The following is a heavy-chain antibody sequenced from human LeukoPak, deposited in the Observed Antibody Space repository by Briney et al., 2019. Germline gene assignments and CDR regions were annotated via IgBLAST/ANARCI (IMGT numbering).Heavy chain of an antibody. J-gene: IGHJ4*02. Sequence: PGGSLRLSCAASGFTFSSYSMNWVRQAPGKGLEWVSSISSSSSYIYYADSVKGRFTISRDNAKNSLYLQMNSLRAEDTAVYYCARWGSLWYYYDSSGYYTLDYWGQGTLVTVSS. D-gene: IGHD3-22*01. CDR1: GFTFSSYS. CDR2: ISSSSSYI. V-gene: IGHV3-21*01. CDR3: ARWGSLWYYYDSSGYYTLDY.